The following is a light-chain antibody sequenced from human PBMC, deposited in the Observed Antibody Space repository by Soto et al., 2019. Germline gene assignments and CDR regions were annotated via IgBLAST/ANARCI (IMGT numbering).Light chain of an antibody. V-gene: IGKV2-30*01. Sequence: DVVMTQSPLSLPVTLGQPASISCRSSQSLVYVDGNTYLNWFQQRPGQSPRRLIYKVSNRDSGVPDRFSGSGSGTHFTLRISRVEAEDVGLCYCMQGRHWPWTFGQGTKVEIQ. CDR2: KVS. J-gene: IGKJ1*01. CDR1: QSLVYVDGNTY. CDR3: MQGRHWPWT.